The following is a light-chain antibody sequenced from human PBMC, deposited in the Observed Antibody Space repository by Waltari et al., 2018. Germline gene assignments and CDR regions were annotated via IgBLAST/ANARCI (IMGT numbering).Light chain of an antibody. CDR2: DAS. CDR3: QQRSNWSWT. CDR1: QSVSSY. J-gene: IGKJ1*01. Sequence: EIVLTQSPATLSLSPGERATLSCRASQSVSSYLAWYKQKPGQAPRLLIYDASNRGTGSPSRFSCSGSGTDFTLTISSLEPEDFAVYYCQQRSNWSWTFGQGTKVEIK. V-gene: IGKV3-11*01.